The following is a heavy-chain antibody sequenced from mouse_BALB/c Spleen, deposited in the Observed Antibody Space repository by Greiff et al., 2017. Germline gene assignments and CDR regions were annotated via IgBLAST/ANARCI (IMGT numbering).Heavy chain of an antibody. CDR3: ARGDYYGFAY. CDR2: IWSGGST. CDR1: GFSLTSYG. Sequence: VQLQQSGPGLVQPSQSLSITCTVSGFSLTSYGVHWVRQSPGKGLEWLGVIWSGGSTDYNAAFISRLSISKDNSKSQVFFKMNSLQADDTAIYYCARGDYYGFAYWGQGTLVTVSA. D-gene: IGHD1-1*01. J-gene: IGHJ3*01. V-gene: IGHV2-4-1*01.